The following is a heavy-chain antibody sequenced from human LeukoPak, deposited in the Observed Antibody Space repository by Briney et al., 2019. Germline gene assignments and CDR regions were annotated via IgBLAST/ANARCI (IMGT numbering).Heavy chain of an antibody. Sequence: PETLSLTCTVSGGSISSYYWSWIWQPAGKRLEWIGHIYPRGSTNYNPSLKSRVTMSVDTSKNQLSLKLSSVTAADTAIYYCARDFLSAGGNSYYFEYWGPGDLGSVSS. D-gene: IGHD2/OR15-2a*01. CDR3: ARDFLSAGGNSYYFEY. J-gene: IGHJ4*02. CDR1: GGSISSYY. CDR2: IYPRGST. V-gene: IGHV4-4*07.